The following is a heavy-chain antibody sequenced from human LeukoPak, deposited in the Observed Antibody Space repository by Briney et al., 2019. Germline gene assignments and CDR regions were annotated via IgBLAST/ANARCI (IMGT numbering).Heavy chain of an antibody. J-gene: IGHJ4*02. CDR1: GFTFGSYG. D-gene: IGHD3-22*01. V-gene: IGHV3-30*18. CDR2: ISYDGSNK. Sequence: GGSLRLSCAASGFTFGSYGMHWVRQAPGKGLEWVAVISYDGSNKYYADSVKGRFTISRDNSKNTLYLQMNSLRAEDTAVYYCAKSGDSSGYSDLDYWGQGTLVTVSS. CDR3: AKSGDSSGYSDLDY.